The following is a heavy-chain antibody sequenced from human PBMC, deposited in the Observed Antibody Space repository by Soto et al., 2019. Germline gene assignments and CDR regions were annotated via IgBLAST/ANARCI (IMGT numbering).Heavy chain of an antibody. J-gene: IGHJ4*02. CDR2: IFSNDEK. Sequence: SGPTLVNPTETLTLTCTVSGFSLSNARMGVSWIRQPPGKALEWLAHIFSNDEKSYSTSLKSRLTISKDTSKSQVVLTMTNMDPVDTATYYCARIRDYYDSSGYYYSHFDYWGQGTLVTVS. D-gene: IGHD3-22*01. CDR3: ARIRDYYDSSGYYYSHFDY. CDR1: GFSLSNARMG. V-gene: IGHV2-26*01.